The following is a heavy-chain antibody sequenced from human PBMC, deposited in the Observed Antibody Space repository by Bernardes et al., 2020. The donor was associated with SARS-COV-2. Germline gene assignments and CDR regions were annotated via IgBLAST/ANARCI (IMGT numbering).Heavy chain of an antibody. J-gene: IGHJ4*02. Sequence: ASMKVSCKASGYTFTSYGISWVRQAPGQGLEWMGRISAYNGNTNYAQKFQGRVTMTRDTSISTAYMELSRLRSDDDTAVYYCARWTPYSSLSRGSDHWGQGTLVTVSS. CDR3: ARWTPYSSLSRGSDH. CDR1: GYTFTSYG. CDR2: ISAYNGNT. V-gene: IGHV1-18*04. D-gene: IGHD6-6*01.